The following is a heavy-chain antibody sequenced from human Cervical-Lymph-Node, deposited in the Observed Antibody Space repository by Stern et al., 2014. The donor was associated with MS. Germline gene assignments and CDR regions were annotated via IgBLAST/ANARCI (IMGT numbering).Heavy chain of an antibody. CDR2: MYSRGGT. J-gene: IGHJ4*02. CDR1: GFSVSTNF. V-gene: IGHV3-53*01. CDR3: ARKTDTAVGGDY. D-gene: IGHD5-18*01. Sequence: EDQLVESGGGLIQPGGSLRLSCAASGFSVSTNFMSWVRQAPGKGLEWVSLMYSRGGTNYADSVKCRFTISRYSSKNTLYLQMSDLRAEDTAVYYCARKTDTAVGGDYWGPGTLVTVSS.